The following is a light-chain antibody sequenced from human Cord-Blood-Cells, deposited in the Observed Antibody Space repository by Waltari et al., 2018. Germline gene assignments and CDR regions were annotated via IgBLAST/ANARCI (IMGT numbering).Light chain of an antibody. Sequence: QSALTQPRSVSGSPGQSVTISCTGTSSDVGGNNYVSWYQQHPGQAPKLMLYDVSKRPSGVPDRFSGSKSGNTASLNISGLQTEDEADYYCCSYAGSYTLWVFGGGTKLTVL. J-gene: IGLJ3*02. CDR3: CSYAGSYTLWV. CDR2: DVS. V-gene: IGLV2-11*01. CDR1: SSDVGGNNY.